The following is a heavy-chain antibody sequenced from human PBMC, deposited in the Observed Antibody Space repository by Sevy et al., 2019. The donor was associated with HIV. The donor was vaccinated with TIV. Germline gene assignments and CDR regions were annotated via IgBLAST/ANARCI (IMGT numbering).Heavy chain of an antibody. J-gene: IGHJ4*02. D-gene: IGHD6-6*01. V-gene: IGHV3-21*01. CDR2: ISTIGNFI. Sequence: GGSLRLSCAASQFSFSDYSLNWVRQAPGKGLEWVASISTIGNFISYADSVRGRFTISRDNTKNSLFLQMTSLRVEDTALYYCARVGSQSSSSSPYRDYWGQGTLVTVSS. CDR3: ARVGSQSSSSSPYRDY. CDR1: QFSFSDYS.